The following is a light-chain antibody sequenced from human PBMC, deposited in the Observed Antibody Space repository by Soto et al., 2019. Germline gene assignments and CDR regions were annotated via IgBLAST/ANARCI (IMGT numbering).Light chain of an antibody. V-gene: IGKV3-15*01. CDR2: GAS. Sequence: EIVMTQSPVTLYVSPGERANLSCRASQTVSSNLACYQHKPGQAPRLLISGASTRATDFPARFSGSGSGTEFTITISSRQSEDIAVYYCQQYNTWPRTVGQGTKGEIK. J-gene: IGKJ1*01. CDR1: QTVSSN. CDR3: QQYNTWPRT.